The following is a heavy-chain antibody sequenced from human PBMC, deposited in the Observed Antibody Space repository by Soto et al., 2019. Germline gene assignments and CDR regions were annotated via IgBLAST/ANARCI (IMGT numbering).Heavy chain of an antibody. CDR3: ARVRTRGGYYYYGMDV. J-gene: IGHJ6*02. CDR1: GYTFTDYY. V-gene: IGHV1-2*02. D-gene: IGHD2-2*01. CDR2: INPNSGGT. Sequence: QVQLVQSGAAVKKPGASVKVSCKASGYTFTDYYVHWVRQAPGQGLEWMGWINPNSGGTKSAQKFQGRVTMTRDTSISTAYMELSRLRSDDTAVYYCARVRTRGGYYYYGMDVWGQGTTVTVSS.